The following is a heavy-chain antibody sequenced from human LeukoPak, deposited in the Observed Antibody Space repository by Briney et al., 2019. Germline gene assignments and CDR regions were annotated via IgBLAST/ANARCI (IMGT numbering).Heavy chain of an antibody. D-gene: IGHD6-13*01. CDR3: ARRLRQQLVQYNWFDP. Sequence: PSETLSLTCAVYGGSFSGYYWSWIRQPPGKGLEWIGEINHSGSTNYNPSLKGRVTISVDTSKNQFSLKLSSVTAADTAVYYCARRLRQQLVQYNWFDPWGQGTLVTVSS. CDR1: GGSFSGYY. CDR2: INHSGST. J-gene: IGHJ5*02. V-gene: IGHV4-34*01.